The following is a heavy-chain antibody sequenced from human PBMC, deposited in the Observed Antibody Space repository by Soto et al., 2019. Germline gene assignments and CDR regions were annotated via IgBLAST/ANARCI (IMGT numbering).Heavy chain of an antibody. D-gene: IGHD3-3*01. CDR2: IKHSGST. CDR1: AVSCICFH. CDR3: ARGVPFGHYSMDV. Sequence: ETKSLTGGFYAVSCICFHGSLLSRPPGKGLEWIGEIKHSGSTNYNPSLTRRVTISVDTSKNQFSLKLNSVTAADTSLYYCARGVPFGHYSMDVWVQGTTVTVSS. V-gene: IGHV4-34*01. J-gene: IGHJ6*02.